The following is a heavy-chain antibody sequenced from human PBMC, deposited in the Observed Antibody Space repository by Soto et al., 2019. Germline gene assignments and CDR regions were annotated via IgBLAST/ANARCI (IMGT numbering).Heavy chain of an antibody. D-gene: IGHD3-22*01. Sequence: ASVKVSCKASGYTFTSYGISWVRQAPGQGLEWMGWISAYNGNTNYAQKLQGRVTMTTDTSTSTAYMELRSLRSDDAAVYYCARVGSDSSGYYYGSLYYYYYYGMDVWGQGTTVTVSS. CDR1: GYTFTSYG. CDR3: ARVGSDSSGYYYGSLYYYYYYGMDV. V-gene: IGHV1-18*04. J-gene: IGHJ6*02. CDR2: ISAYNGNT.